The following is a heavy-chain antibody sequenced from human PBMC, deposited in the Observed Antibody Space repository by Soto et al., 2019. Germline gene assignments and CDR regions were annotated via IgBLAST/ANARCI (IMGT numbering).Heavy chain of an antibody. V-gene: IGHV3-74*01. D-gene: IGHD2-21*01. CDR2: INSDGSST. CDR1: GFSFSSYW. CDR3: ARAHVVSRNWFDP. Sequence: EVQLVESGGGLVQPGGSLRLSCAASGFSFSSYWMHWVRQAPGKGLVWVSRINSDGSSTSYADSVKGRFTISRDNAKNTLYLQMNSLRAEDTAVYYCARAHVVSRNWFDPWGQGTLVTVSS. J-gene: IGHJ5*02.